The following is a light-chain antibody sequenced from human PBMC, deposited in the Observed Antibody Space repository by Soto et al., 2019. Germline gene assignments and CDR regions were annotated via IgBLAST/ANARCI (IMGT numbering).Light chain of an antibody. Sequence: NFMLTQPHSVSESPGKTVTISCTGSSFSIASKSVQWYQQRPGSAPTTVIYDDNQRPSGVPDRFSGSIDSSSNSASLTISGLKTEDEADYYCQSYDSNNHGVFGGGTQLTVL. CDR1: SFSIASKS. CDR2: DDN. V-gene: IGLV6-57*02. CDR3: QSYDSNNHGV. J-gene: IGLJ7*01.